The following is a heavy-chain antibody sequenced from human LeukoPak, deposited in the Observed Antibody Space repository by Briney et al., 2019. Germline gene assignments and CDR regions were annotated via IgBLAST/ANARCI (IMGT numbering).Heavy chain of an antibody. J-gene: IGHJ4*02. CDR1: GFTFSNAW. CDR3: TTEYRYCSSN. V-gene: IGHV3-15*01. Sequence: GGSLRLSCAASGFTFSNAWMSWVRQAPGKGLEWVGHIKSKTDGGTTDYAAPVKGRFSISRDDSKNTLDLQMNSLKTEDTAVYYCTTEYRYCSSNWGQGTLVTVSS. D-gene: IGHD2-2*01. CDR2: IKSKTDGGTT.